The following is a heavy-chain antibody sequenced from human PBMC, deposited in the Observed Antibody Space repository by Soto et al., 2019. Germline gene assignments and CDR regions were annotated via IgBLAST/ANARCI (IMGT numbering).Heavy chain of an antibody. CDR2: IYYSGST. CDR3: ATNSYSSSLFDY. CDR1: GGSISSSSYY. D-gene: IGHD6-6*01. Sequence: SETLSLTCTVSGGSISSSSYYWGWIRQPPGKGLEWIGSIYYSGSTYYNPSLKSRVTISVDTSKNQFSLKLSSVTAADTAVYYCATNSYSSSLFDYWGQATLVTAPQ. J-gene: IGHJ4*02. V-gene: IGHV4-39*01.